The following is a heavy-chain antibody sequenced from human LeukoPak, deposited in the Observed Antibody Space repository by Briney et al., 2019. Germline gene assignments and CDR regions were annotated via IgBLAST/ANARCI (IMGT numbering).Heavy chain of an antibody. D-gene: IGHD1-7*01. Sequence: WGSLRLSGVASGFTFSSDWMIWVRQAPGKGLEWVANIKPDGGEKYYLDSVKGRFTTSRDNAKNSLYLQMNSLRVEDTAVYFCARYFTRNSWYFDLWGRGTLVTVSS. CDR2: IKPDGGEK. CDR3: ARYFTRNSWYFDL. CDR1: GFTFSSDW. J-gene: IGHJ2*01. V-gene: IGHV3-7*01.